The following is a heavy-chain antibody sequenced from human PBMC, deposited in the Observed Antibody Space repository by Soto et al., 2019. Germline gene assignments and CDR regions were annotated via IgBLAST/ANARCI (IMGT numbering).Heavy chain of an antibody. Sequence: EPLSLTCTVSGGSISSYYWSWIRQPAGKGLEWIGRIYTSGSTNYNPSLKSRVTMSVDTSKNQFSLKLSSVTAADTAVYYCARDIYYDSSGYSPFDYWGQGTLV. D-gene: IGHD3-22*01. CDR1: GGSISSYY. J-gene: IGHJ4*02. CDR3: ARDIYYDSSGYSPFDY. CDR2: IYTSGST. V-gene: IGHV4-4*07.